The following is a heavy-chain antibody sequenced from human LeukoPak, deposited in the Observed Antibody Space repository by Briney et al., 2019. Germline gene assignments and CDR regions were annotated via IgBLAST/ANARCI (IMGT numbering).Heavy chain of an antibody. CDR1: GFTVSRNY. Sequence: GGSLRLSCAASGFTVSRNYMSWVRQAPGRGLEWVSVIYSGGSTYYADSVKGRFTISRDNSKNTLYLQMNNVRAGDTAVYYCARTSKVTSVMDIWGQGTMVTVSS. V-gene: IGHV3-66*01. CDR2: IYSGGST. CDR3: ARTSKVTSVMDI. D-gene: IGHD4-23*01. J-gene: IGHJ6*02.